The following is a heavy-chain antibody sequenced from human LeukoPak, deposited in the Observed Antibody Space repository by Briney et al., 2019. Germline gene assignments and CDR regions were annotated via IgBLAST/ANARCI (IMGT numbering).Heavy chain of an antibody. D-gene: IGHD6-19*01. CDR2: ISTYSGNT. J-gene: IGHJ4*02. CDR3: ARAHEQWLVRYYFDY. Sequence: ASVKVSCKASGYTFTSYGISWVRQAPGQGLEWMGWISTYSGNTNYEQKLQGKVTMKTDTSTSTDYMELRSLRSDFTGVYYCARAHEQWLVRYYFDYWREGTLVTVCS. V-gene: IGHV1-18*01. CDR1: GYTFTSYG.